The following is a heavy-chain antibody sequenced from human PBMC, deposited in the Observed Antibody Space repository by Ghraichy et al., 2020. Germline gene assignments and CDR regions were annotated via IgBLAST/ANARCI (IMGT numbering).Heavy chain of an antibody. D-gene: IGHD2-21*02. Sequence: GGSLRLSCAASGFTFSSYAMSWVRQAPGKGLEWVSGLSGSGGTTYYADSVKGRFTISRDNSKNTLYLQMNSLRAEDTAVYYCAKDAPVYCGGDCYSDNWGQGTLVTVSS. CDR1: GFTFSSYA. V-gene: IGHV3-23*01. J-gene: IGHJ4*02. CDR2: LSGSGGTT. CDR3: AKDAPVYCGGDCYSDN.